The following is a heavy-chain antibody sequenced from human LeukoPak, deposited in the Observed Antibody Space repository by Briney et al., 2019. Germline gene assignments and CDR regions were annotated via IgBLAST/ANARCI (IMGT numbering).Heavy chain of an antibody. Sequence: SQTLSLTCTASGGSISSGSYYWSWIRQPAGKGLEWIGRIYTSGSTNYNPSLKSRVTISVDTSKNQFSLKLSSVTAADTAVYYCARASITIFGVAYGMDVWGQGTTVTVSS. CDR1: GGSISSGSYY. CDR3: ARASITIFGVAYGMDV. J-gene: IGHJ6*02. D-gene: IGHD3-3*01. CDR2: IYTSGST. V-gene: IGHV4-61*02.